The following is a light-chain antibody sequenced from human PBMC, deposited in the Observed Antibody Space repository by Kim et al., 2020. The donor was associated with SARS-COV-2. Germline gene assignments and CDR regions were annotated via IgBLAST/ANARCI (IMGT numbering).Light chain of an antibody. CDR1: QNITNY. CDR3: QQSYLSPPS. CDR2: AAS. V-gene: IGKV1-39*01. J-gene: IGKJ2*01. Sequence: SAAVADSLTLVCRASQNITNYLNWYQMKSERAPEHLVYAASSSSTRVPPRFTGSGSGTDFTLTFDSLQPEDFATYYCQQSYLSPPSFVQGTKLEI.